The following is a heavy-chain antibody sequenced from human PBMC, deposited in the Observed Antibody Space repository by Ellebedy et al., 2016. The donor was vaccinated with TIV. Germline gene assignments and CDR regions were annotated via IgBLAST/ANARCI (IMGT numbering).Heavy chain of an antibody. J-gene: IGHJ6*03. CDR1: GVSISSSSYY. CDR3: ARGSVRAGYYYYYMDV. D-gene: IGHD4/OR15-4a*01. V-gene: IGHV4-39*07. CDR2: IYYSGST. Sequence: SETLSLXXTVSGVSISSSSYYWGWIRQPPGKGLEWIGSIYYSGSTYYNPSLKSRVTISVDTSKNQFSLKLSSVTAADTAVYYCARGSVRAGYYYYYMDVWGKGTTVTVSS.